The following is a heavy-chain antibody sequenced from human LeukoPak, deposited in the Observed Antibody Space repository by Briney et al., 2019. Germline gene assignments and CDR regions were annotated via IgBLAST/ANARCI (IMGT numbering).Heavy chain of an antibody. J-gene: IGHJ5*02. CDR1: GGSISGASIRGTTYY. CDR2: IYYNGHT. V-gene: IGHV4-39*07. D-gene: IGHD6-19*01. Sequence: SETLSLTCTISGGSISGASIRGTTYYWGCVRQPPRKGLEWIGSIYYNGHTFFNPSLKSRVTMSLDTSRNQVSLKLSSVTAADTAVYYCVRSPKGTAVTANWFDPWGQGTLVTVSS. CDR3: VRSPKGTAVTANWFDP.